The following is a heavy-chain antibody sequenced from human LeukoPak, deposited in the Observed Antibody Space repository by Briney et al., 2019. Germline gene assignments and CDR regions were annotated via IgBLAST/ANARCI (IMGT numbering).Heavy chain of an antibody. CDR2: IYTSGST. D-gene: IGHD6-19*01. CDR3: ARIRSGIAVAGTRHNWFDP. V-gene: IGHV4-4*07. J-gene: IGHJ5*02. Sequence: PSETLSLTCTVSGGSISSYYWSWIRQPAGKGLEWIGRIYTSGSTNYNPSLKSRVTMSVDTSTNQFSLKLSSVTAADTAVYYCARIRSGIAVAGTRHNWFDPWGQGTLVTVSS. CDR1: GGSISSYY.